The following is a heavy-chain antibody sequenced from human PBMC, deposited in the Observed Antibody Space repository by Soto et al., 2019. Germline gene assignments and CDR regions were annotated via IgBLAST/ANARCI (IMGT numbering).Heavy chain of an antibody. Sequence: QVQLQQWGAGLLKPSETLSLTCAVYGGSFSGYYWSWIRQPPGKGLEWIGEINHSGSTNYNPSLKSRVTISVDTSKNQFSLKRSSVTAADTAVYYCARSSRGGWWGGAFYIWGQGKMVTVSS. D-gene: IGHD6-19*01. J-gene: IGHJ3*02. CDR2: INHSGST. CDR1: GGSFSGYY. CDR3: ARSSRGGWWGGAFYI. V-gene: IGHV4-34*01.